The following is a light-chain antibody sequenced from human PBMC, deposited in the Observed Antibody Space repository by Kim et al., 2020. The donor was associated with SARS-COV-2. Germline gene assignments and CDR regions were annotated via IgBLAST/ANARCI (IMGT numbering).Light chain of an antibody. CDR1: TTNIGAGYD. Sequence: TIICSTGTTNIGAGYDEASCHQHHATAPHLLIYDNSNRPSAVLARFSACKSYTTTSLAITGLQAEDEADYYCRTYDNSLDGYVFGSGTKVTVL. CDR2: DNS. J-gene: IGLJ1*01. CDR3: RTYDNSLDGYV. V-gene: IGLV1-40*01.